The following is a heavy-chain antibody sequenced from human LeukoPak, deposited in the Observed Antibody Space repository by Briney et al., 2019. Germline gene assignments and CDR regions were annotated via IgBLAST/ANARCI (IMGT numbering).Heavy chain of an antibody. CDR2: IWYDGSNK. D-gene: IGHD6-13*01. Sequence: PGRSLRLSCAAPGFTFSSYGMHWVRPAPGKGLEWVAVIWYDGSNKYYADSVKGRSTISRDNSKNTLYLQMNSLRAEDTALYYCARAPIAAAGTGSEFDYWGQGTLVTVSS. CDR1: GFTFSSYG. V-gene: IGHV3-33*01. J-gene: IGHJ4*02. CDR3: ARAPIAAAGTGSEFDY.